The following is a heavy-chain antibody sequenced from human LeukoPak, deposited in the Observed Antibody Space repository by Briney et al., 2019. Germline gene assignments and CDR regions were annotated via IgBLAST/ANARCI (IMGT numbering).Heavy chain of an antibody. V-gene: IGHV3-30*07. D-gene: IGHD2-8*02. CDR2: ISSGGTYE. Sequence: GKSLRLSCAASGFTFSNYAMHWVRQAPGKGLEWVSLISSGGTYEYYADSVKGRFTISRDNSKNTLYLQLNSLRAEDTAVYYCARAGPDYWGQGTLVTVSS. CDR1: GFTFSNYA. J-gene: IGHJ4*02. CDR3: ARAGPDY.